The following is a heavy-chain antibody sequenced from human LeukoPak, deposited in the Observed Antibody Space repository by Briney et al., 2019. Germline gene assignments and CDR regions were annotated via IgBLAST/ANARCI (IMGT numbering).Heavy chain of an antibody. CDR2: IIPILGIA. Sequence: SEKVSRKASGGTFSSYAISWVRQAPGQGLEWMGRIIPILGIANYAQKFQGRVAITADKSTSTAYMELSSLRSEDTAVYYCARAAYGLTYDYWGQGTLVTVSS. D-gene: IGHD3-16*01. CDR1: GGTFSSYA. J-gene: IGHJ4*02. CDR3: ARAAYGLTYDY. V-gene: IGHV1-69*04.